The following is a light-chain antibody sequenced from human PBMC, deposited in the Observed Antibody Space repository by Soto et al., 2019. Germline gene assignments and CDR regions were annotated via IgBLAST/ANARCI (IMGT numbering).Light chain of an antibody. CDR3: QQYNKWPWT. V-gene: IGKV3-15*01. CDR2: GAS. CDR1: QSVSSN. Sequence: EIVMTQSPATLSVSPGERATLSCRASQSVSSNVAWYQQKPGQPPRLLIYGASTRATGVPARFSGSGSGTEFTLTISSLQSEDFAVYYCQQYNKWPWTFGLGTKVEIK. J-gene: IGKJ1*01.